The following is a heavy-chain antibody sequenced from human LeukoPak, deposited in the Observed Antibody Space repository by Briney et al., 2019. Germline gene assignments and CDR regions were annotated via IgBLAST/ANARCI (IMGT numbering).Heavy chain of an antibody. CDR3: ARAGGPIIRDRRYFDS. Sequence: TSQTLSLTCSVSNGSIMSGDFYWSWIRQSPGKGLEWIAYIYYSGTTHYNPSLESRITMSIDTSKSQFSLSLSSATAADTAVYYCARAGGPIIRDRRYFDSWGLGTLVTVSS. V-gene: IGHV4-30-4*01. CDR1: NGSIMSGDFY. CDR2: IYYSGTT. D-gene: IGHD3-10*01. J-gene: IGHJ4*02.